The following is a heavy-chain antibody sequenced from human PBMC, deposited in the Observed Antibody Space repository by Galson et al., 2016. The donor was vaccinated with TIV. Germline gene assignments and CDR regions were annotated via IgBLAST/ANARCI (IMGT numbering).Heavy chain of an antibody. CDR1: GFTFSSYA. J-gene: IGHJ6*02. Sequence: SLRLSCAASGFTFSSYALTWVRQAPGKGLEWVSAITGGGGSSYYADSVKGRFTISRDNSKKMLYLQLNSLRAEDTAVYYCAKVPSSGFSYYYGIDVWSQGTTVTVA. D-gene: IGHD3-22*01. CDR2: ITGGGGSS. V-gene: IGHV3-23*01. CDR3: AKVPSSGFSYYYGIDV.